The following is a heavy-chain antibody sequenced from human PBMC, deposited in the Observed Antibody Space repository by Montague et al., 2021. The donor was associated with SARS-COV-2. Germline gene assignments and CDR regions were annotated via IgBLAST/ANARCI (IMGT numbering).Heavy chain of an antibody. CDR1: GESIDSDTYY. V-gene: IGHV4-39*02. CDR3: ARPGSVSGWFYFDD. Sequence: SETLSLTCIVSGESIDSDTYYWGWIRQSPGKGLEWIGSLSSSGSTYYNPSLRSRVSISMDTSKNHFSLTVNSVTATDTAVYSCARPGSVSGWFYFDDWGQGTLVSVSS. D-gene: IGHD6-19*01. CDR2: LSSSGST. J-gene: IGHJ4*02.